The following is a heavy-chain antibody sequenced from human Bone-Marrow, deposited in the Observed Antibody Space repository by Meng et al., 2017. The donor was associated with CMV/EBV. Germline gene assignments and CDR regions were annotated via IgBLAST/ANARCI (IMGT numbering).Heavy chain of an antibody. Sequence: SLKVSCKASGRTFSSYTISWVRQAPGQGLEWMGRIIPILGIANYAQKFQGRVTITADKSTSTAYMELSSLRSEDTAVYYCARDHGPAAISYYGRDVWGQGTTVTVSS. CDR1: GRTFSSYT. CDR2: IIPILGIA. CDR3: ARDHGPAAISYYGRDV. D-gene: IGHD2-2*01. V-gene: IGHV1-69*04. J-gene: IGHJ6*02.